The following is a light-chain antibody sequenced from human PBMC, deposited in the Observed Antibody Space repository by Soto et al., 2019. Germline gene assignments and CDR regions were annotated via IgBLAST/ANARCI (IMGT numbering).Light chain of an antibody. Sequence: QSVLPQPASVSGSAGQSIASACTGTSSDVGRYNYVSWYQHHPGKAPKLLIYEVTKRPSGVSNRFSGSKSGNTASLTISGLQADDEADYYCSSYTTDSTYVFGSGTKVTVL. CDR2: EVT. CDR1: SSDVGRYNY. J-gene: IGLJ1*01. CDR3: SSYTTDSTYV. V-gene: IGLV2-14*01.